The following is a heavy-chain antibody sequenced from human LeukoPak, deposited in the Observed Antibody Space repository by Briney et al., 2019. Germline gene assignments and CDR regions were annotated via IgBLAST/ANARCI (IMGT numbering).Heavy chain of an antibody. CDR1: GFTLSSSS. Sequence: GGSLRLSCAASGFTLSSSSMNWVRQAPGKGLEWVSSISSSSSYIYYADSLKGRFTISRDNAKNTVDLQMNSLSAEDTAVYYCASVFDSWGQGSLVTVSS. CDR3: ASVFDS. V-gene: IGHV3-21*01. CDR2: ISSSSSYI. J-gene: IGHJ4*02.